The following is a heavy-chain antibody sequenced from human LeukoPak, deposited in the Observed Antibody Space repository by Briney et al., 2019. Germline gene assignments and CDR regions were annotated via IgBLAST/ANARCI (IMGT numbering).Heavy chain of an antibody. V-gene: IGHV3-74*01. J-gene: IGHJ4*02. D-gene: IGHD1-7*01. Sequence: GGSLRLSCAASGFTFSSYWMHWVRQAPGKALVWVSCINSDGSSTRYADSGKGPFTIYRDKAKNTLDLQINSLGAEDTAVYYCAREGLELRRPLDYWGQGSLATVSS. CDR2: INSDGSST. CDR3: AREGLELRRPLDY. CDR1: GFTFSSYW.